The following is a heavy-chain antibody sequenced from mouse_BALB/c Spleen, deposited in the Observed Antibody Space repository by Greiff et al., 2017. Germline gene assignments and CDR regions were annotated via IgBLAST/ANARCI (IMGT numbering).Heavy chain of an antibody. CDR2: IYPGDGDT. Sequence: QVQLKQSGAELVRPGSSVNISCKASGYAFSSYWMNWVKQRPGQGLEWIGQIYPGDGDTNYNGKFKGKATLTADKSSSTAYMQLSSLTSEDSAVYFCAPTTASPFAYWGQGTLVTVSA. CDR1: GYAFSSYW. D-gene: IGHD1-2*01. J-gene: IGHJ3*01. V-gene: IGHV1-80*01. CDR3: APTTASPFAY.